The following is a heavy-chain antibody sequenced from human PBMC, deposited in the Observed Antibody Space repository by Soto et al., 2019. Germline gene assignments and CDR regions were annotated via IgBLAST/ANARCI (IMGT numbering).Heavy chain of an antibody. CDR2: ISAYNDER. Sequence: QVQLVQSGGEMKKPGASVKVSCKASGYTFTNFGISWVRQAPGQGPEWVGWISAYNDERNYAQKFRGRGIMTTDTSTSTAYMELRTLTSDDTAVYYCARDYDIWGEDWFDPWGQGTLVTVSS. CDR3: ARDYDIWGEDWFDP. V-gene: IGHV1-18*01. D-gene: IGHD3-9*01. J-gene: IGHJ5*02. CDR1: GYTFTNFG.